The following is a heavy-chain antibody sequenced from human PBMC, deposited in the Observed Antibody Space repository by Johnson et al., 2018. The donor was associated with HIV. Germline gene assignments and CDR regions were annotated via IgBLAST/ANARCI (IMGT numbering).Heavy chain of an antibody. D-gene: IGHD2-21*02. J-gene: IGHJ3*02. CDR1: GFIFSSYA. Sequence: VQLVESGGGLVQPGGSLRLSCAASGFIFSSYAMSWVRQAPGKWLEWVSAISGSGGSTYYADSVKGRFTISSDNSKNTLYLQMNSLRAEDTAVYYCARDHRAYCGGDCYSDAFDIWGQGTMVTVSS. V-gene: IGHV3-23*04. CDR3: ARDHRAYCGGDCYSDAFDI. CDR2: ISGSGGST.